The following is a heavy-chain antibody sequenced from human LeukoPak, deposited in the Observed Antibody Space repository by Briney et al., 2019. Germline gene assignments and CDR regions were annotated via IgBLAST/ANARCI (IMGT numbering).Heavy chain of an antibody. CDR1: GFTFSNYA. CDR3: ARNFGPYSNILYSLDY. Sequence: GGSLRLSCAASGFTFSNYALHWVRQAPGKGLEWVAVISYDGSNKYYADSVKGRFTISRENSKNTLYLQMNSLRAVDTAVYYCARNFGPYSNILYSLDYWGQGTLVTVSS. CDR2: ISYDGSNK. V-gene: IGHV3-30-3*01. J-gene: IGHJ4*02. D-gene: IGHD6-13*01.